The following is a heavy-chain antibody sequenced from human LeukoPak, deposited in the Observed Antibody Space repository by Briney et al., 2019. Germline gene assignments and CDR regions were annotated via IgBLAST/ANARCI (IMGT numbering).Heavy chain of an antibody. D-gene: IGHD2-2*02. CDR2: ISGSGGGT. V-gene: IGHV3-23*01. J-gene: IGHJ6*02. CDR1: GFTFSSNA. CDR3: AKFAQYCSSTSCYKDYYYGMDV. Sequence: PGGSLRLSCAASGFTFSSNAMSWVRQAPGKGLEWVSAISGSGGGTYYADSVKGRFTISRDNSKNTLYMQMNSLRAEDTAVYYCAKFAQYCSSTSCYKDYYYGMDVWGQGTTVTVSS.